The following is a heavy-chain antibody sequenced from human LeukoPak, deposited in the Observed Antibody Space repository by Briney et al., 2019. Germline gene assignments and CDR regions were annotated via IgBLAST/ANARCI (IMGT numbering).Heavy chain of an antibody. CDR2: IKQDGAEK. CDR3: ARDGTAAGLYFDL. D-gene: IGHD6-13*01. V-gene: IGHV3-7*01. J-gene: IGHJ4*01. Sequence: GGSLRLSCGVSGFTFSSYWMNWVRQAPGKGLEWVASIKQDGAEKSYVDSVKGRFIISRDNAKNSLYLQMSSLRAEDTAVYYCARDGTAAGLYFDLWGQGTLVTVSS. CDR1: GFTFSSYW.